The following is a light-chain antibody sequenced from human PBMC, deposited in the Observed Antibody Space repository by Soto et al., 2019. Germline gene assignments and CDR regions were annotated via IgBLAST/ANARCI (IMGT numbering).Light chain of an antibody. CDR1: QSISSSF. J-gene: IGKJ1*01. CDR3: QQYGGSTRT. Sequence: EIVLTQSPGILSLSPGERASLSCGASQSISSSFLAWYQQKPGQAPRLLIYGASSRATGIPDRFSGTGSETDFTLSISRLEPEDFAVYYCQQYGGSTRTFGQGTKVDIK. CDR2: GAS. V-gene: IGKV3-20*01.